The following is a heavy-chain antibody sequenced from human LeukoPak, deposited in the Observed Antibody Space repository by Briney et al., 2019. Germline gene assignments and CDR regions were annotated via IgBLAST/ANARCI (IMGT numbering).Heavy chain of an antibody. CDR1: GGSFSGKY. V-gene: IGHV4-34*01. CDR2: ITYSGSI. J-gene: IGHJ5*02. CDR3: ARETLEFMIVGSFDP. D-gene: IGHD3-22*01. Sequence: PSETLSLTCAVYGGSFSGKYWTWIRQPPGKGLEWIGEITYSGSIYYKPSLKSRVTISVDTSKNQFSLKLNSVTAADTAMYYCARETLEFMIVGSFDPWGQGTLVTVSS.